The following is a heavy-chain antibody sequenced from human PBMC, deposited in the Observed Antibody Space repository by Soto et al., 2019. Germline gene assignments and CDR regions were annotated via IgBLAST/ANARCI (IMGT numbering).Heavy chain of an antibody. CDR1: GFTFSSYE. D-gene: IGHD2-15*01. CDR3: ARVGRYCSGGSCYRIYYYYGMDV. CDR2: ISSSGSTI. V-gene: IGHV3-48*03. J-gene: IGHJ6*02. Sequence: PGGSLRLSCAASGFTFSSYEMNWVRQAPGKGLEWVSYISSSGSTIYYADSVKGRFTISRDNAKNSLYLQMNSLRAEDTAVYYCARVGRYCSGGSCYRIYYYYGMDVWGQGTTVTVSS.